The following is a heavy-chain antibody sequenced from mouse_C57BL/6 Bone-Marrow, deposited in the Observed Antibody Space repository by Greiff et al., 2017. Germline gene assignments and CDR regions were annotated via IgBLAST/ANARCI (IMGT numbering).Heavy chain of an antibody. CDR1: GYTFTSYW. J-gene: IGHJ4*01. CDR3: AREGYDYDGVYAMDY. Sequence: QVQLQQPGAELVRPGTSVKLSCQASGYTFTSYWMHWVKQRPGQGLEWIGVIDPSDSYTNYNQKFKGKATLTVDTSSSTAYMQLSSLTSEDSAVYYCAREGYDYDGVYAMDYWGQGTSVTVSS. CDR2: IDPSDSYT. V-gene: IGHV1-59*01. D-gene: IGHD2-4*01.